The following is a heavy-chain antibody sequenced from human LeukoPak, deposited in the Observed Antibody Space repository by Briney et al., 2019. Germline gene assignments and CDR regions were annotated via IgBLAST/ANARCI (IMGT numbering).Heavy chain of an antibody. D-gene: IGHD3-10*01. CDR2: MNPNSGNT. CDR3: ARGAGIEYYFDY. Sequence: GASVKVSCKASGYTFTSYDINWVRQATGQRLEWMRWMNPNSGNTGYAQKIQGRVTMTRNPSISTAYMELSSLRSEDTAVYYCARGAGIEYYFDYWGQGTLVTVSS. V-gene: IGHV1-8*01. J-gene: IGHJ4*02. CDR1: GYTFTSYD.